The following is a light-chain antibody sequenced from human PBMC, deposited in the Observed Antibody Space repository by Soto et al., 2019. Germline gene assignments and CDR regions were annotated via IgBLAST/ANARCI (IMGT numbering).Light chain of an antibody. Sequence: QSALTQPASVSGSTGQSITISCTGTSSDVGFYNYVSWYQQHPGKAPKLIIYEVSDRPSGVSDRFSGSKSDNTASLTISGLQTDDEADYYCSSYTSANTLVFGGGTKLTVL. CDR3: SSYTSANTLV. CDR1: SSDVGFYNY. J-gene: IGLJ2*01. V-gene: IGLV2-14*01. CDR2: EVS.